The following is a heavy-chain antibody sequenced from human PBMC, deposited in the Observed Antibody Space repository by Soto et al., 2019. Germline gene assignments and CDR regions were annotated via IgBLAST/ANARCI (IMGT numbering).Heavy chain of an antibody. D-gene: IGHD2-2*01. J-gene: IGHJ6*02. CDR1: GGTFSSYA. CDR3: ARRGDIVVVPATYYYYYGMDV. Sequence: QVQLVQSGAEVKKPGSSVKVSCKASGGTFSSYAISWVRQAPGQGLEWMGGIIPILGTANYAQKFQGRVTITADESTSTAYMELSSLRSEDTAVYYCARRGDIVVVPATYYYYYGMDVWGQGTTVTVSS. CDR2: IIPILGTA. V-gene: IGHV1-69*01.